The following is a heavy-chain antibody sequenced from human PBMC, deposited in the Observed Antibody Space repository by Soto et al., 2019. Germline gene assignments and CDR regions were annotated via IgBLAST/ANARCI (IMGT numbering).Heavy chain of an antibody. D-gene: IGHD6-6*01. CDR3: ARGVEYSTSIGWFDP. J-gene: IGHJ5*02. V-gene: IGHV4-34*01. CDR1: GGSFSGYY. CDR2: INHSGST. Sequence: SETLSLTCAVYGGSFSGYYWSWIRQPPGKGLEWIGEINHSGSTNYNPSLKSRVTISVDTSKNQFSLKLSSVTAADTAVYYCARGVEYSTSIGWFDPWGQGTLVTVSS.